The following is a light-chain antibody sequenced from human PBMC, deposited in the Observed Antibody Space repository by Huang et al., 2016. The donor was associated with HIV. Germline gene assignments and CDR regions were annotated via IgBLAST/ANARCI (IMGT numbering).Light chain of an antibody. Sequence: DIQMTQSPSSVSASVGDRVTITCRASQDIGSYLAWYQQKPGKAPKVLSYAASSLESGVPIRFTGSGVGTHFALTIDSLQPEDFATYYCQQGNSFPLTFGGGTKVQI. J-gene: IGKJ4*01. CDR1: QDIGSY. V-gene: IGKV1-12*01. CDR3: QQGNSFPLT. CDR2: AAS.